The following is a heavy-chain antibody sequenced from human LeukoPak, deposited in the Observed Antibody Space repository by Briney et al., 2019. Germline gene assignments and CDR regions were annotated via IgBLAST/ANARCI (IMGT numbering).Heavy chain of an antibody. CDR2: ISYDGSNK. CDR1: GFTFSSYG. J-gene: IGHJ4*02. CDR3: ARHEPRSSGGWLRYMAVAGLDY. D-gene: IGHD5-12*01. Sequence: GRSLRLSCAASGFTFSSYGMHWVRQAPGKGLEWVAVISYDGSNKYYADSVKGRFTIARDNSKNTLYLQMNSLRAEDTAVYYCARHEPRSSGGWLRYMAVAGLDYWGQGTLVTVSS. V-gene: IGHV3-30*03.